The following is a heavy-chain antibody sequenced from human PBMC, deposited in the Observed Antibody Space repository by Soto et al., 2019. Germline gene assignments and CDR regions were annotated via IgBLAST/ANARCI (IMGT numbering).Heavy chain of an antibody. J-gene: IGHJ4*02. CDR1: GGSFSGYY. Sequence: PSETLSLTCAVYGGSFSGYYWSWIRQPPGKGLEWIGEINHSGSTNYNPSLRSRVTISVDTSKNQFSLKLSSVTAADTAVYYCARGLDTAMVTNFDYWGQGTLVTVSS. CDR2: INHSGST. D-gene: IGHD5-18*01. CDR3: ARGLDTAMVTNFDY. V-gene: IGHV4-34*01.